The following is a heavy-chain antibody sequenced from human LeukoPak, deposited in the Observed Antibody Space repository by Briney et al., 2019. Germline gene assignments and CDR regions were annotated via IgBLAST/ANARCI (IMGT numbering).Heavy chain of an antibody. J-gene: IGHJ4*02. CDR3: AGGGIAVFDH. CDR1: GFTVSSNS. D-gene: IGHD6-19*01. CDR2: IYSSTST. V-gene: IGHV3-53*01. Sequence: GGSLRLSCAASGFTVSSNSMSWVRQAPGKGLEWISVIYSSTSTYYADSVKGRFTISRDNAKNSLYLQMNSLRAEDTAVYYCAGGGIAVFDHWGQGTLVTVSS.